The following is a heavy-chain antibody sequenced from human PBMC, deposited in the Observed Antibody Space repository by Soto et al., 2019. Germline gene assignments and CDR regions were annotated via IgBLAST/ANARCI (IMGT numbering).Heavy chain of an antibody. CDR2: IKQDGSEK. D-gene: IGHD3-10*01. CDR3: AGPLWFGELLYYYYMDV. CDR1: GFTFSSYW. J-gene: IGHJ6*03. Sequence: GGSLRLSCAASGFTFSSYWMSWVRQAPGKGLEWVANIKQDGSEKYYVDSVKGRFTISRDNAKNSLYQQMNSLRAEDTAVYYCAGPLWFGELLYYYYMDVWGKGTTVTVSS. V-gene: IGHV3-7*03.